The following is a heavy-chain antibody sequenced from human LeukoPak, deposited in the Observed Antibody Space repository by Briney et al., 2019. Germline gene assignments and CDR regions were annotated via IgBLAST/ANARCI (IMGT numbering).Heavy chain of an antibody. CDR3: ATTRRYYYDSSGPDAFDL. CDR2: ITPNSGGT. Sequence: ASVKVSCKASGYTFTGYYIHWVRQAPGQGLEWMGWITPNSGGTNYAQNFQGSITMTRDTSISTAYMELSRLRSDDTAVCYCATTRRYYYDSSGPDAFDLWGQGTMVTVSS. V-gene: IGHV1-2*02. CDR1: GYTFTGYY. J-gene: IGHJ3*01. D-gene: IGHD3-22*01.